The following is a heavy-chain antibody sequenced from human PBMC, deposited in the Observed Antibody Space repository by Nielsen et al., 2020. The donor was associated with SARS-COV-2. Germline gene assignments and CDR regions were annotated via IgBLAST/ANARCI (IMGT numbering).Heavy chain of an antibody. CDR2: IWYDGSNK. D-gene: IGHD1-26*01. Sequence: GESLKISCAASGFTFSSYGMHWVRQAPGKGLEWVAVIWYDGSNKYYADSVKGRFTISRDNSKNTLYLQMNSLRAEDTAVYYCARDGPEWEVPRGLCRVGEKCLGFDPWGQGTLVTVSS. J-gene: IGHJ5*02. CDR3: ARDGPEWEVPRGLCRVGEKCLGFDP. CDR1: GFTFSSYG. V-gene: IGHV3-33*01.